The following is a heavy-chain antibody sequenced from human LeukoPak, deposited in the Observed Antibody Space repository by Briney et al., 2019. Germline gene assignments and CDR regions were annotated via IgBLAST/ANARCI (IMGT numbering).Heavy chain of an antibody. J-gene: IGHJ3*02. CDR3: ARDGIYSRNFDAFDI. D-gene: IGHD6-13*01. CDR2: INPNSGGT. CDR1: GYTFTGYY. Sequence: GASVKVSCKASGYTFTGYYMHWVRQAPGQGLEWMGWINPNSGGTNYAQNSQGRVTMTRDTSISTAYMELSRLRSDDTAVYYCARDGIYSRNFDAFDIWGQGTMVTVSS. V-gene: IGHV1-2*02.